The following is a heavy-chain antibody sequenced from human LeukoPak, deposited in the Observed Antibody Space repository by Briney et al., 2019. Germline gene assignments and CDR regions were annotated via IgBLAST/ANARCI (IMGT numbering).Heavy chain of an antibody. CDR1: GYSISSGYY. Sequence: PSETLSLTCTVSGYSISSGYYWGWIRPPPGKGLEWIGGIYHSGSTYYNPSLKSRDTISVDTSKNQFSLKLSSVTAADTAVYYCAREPHYDFWSGYDMDVWGKGTTVTVSS. V-gene: IGHV4-38-2*02. D-gene: IGHD3-3*01. CDR2: IYHSGST. CDR3: AREPHYDFWSGYDMDV. J-gene: IGHJ6*03.